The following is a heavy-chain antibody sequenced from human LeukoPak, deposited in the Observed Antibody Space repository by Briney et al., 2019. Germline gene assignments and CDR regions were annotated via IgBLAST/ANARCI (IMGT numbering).Heavy chain of an antibody. Sequence: SVKVSCKASGGTFSSYAISWVRQAPGQGLEWMGGIIPIFGTANYAQKFQGRVTITADESTSTAYMELSSLRSEDTAVYYCARVKTLYDYGDGCYFDYWGQGTLVTVSS. CDR3: ARVKTLYDYGDGCYFDY. CDR1: GGTFSSYA. CDR2: IIPIFGTA. D-gene: IGHD4-17*01. V-gene: IGHV1-69*13. J-gene: IGHJ4*02.